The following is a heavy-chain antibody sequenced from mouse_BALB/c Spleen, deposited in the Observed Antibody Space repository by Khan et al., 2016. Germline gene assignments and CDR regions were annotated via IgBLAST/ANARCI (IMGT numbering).Heavy chain of an antibody. CDR2: IWRGGGT. V-gene: IGHV2-5*01. Sequence: QVQLKQSGPGLVQPSQSLSITCTVPGFSLTNYGVHWVRQSPVTGLEWLGVIWRGGGTDYNTVFMSRLNITKDNSKHQLYVKMNRLQPEDAAIYYGAKAGLAYWGQATLVTVSA. J-gene: IGHJ3*01. CDR3: AKAGLAY. D-gene: IGHD3-3*01. CDR1: GFSLTNYG.